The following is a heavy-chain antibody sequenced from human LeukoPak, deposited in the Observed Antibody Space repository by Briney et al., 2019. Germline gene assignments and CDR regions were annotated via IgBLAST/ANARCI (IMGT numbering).Heavy chain of an antibody. CDR1: GFTFNGYG. CDR3: AKYTERAFDI. Sequence: GGSLRLSCAASGFTFNGYGMSWVRQAPGKGVEWVSAISPTGAGTYYADSVKGLFTISRDNSKNTLYLQMNSLRAEDTAVYYCAKYTERAFDIWGQGTMVTVSS. D-gene: IGHD2-2*02. CDR2: ISPTGAGT. J-gene: IGHJ3*02. V-gene: IGHV3-23*01.